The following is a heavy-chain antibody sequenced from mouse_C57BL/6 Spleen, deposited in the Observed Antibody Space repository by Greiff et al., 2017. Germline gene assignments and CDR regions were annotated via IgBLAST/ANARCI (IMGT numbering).Heavy chain of an antibody. CDR3: ARWGSTSSGGY. Sequence: QVQLQQSGAELARPGASVKLSCKASGYTFTSYGISWVKQRTGQGLEWIGEIYPRSGNTYYNEKFKGKATLTADKSSSTAYMELRSLTSEDSAVYFCARWGSTSSGGYWGQGTTLTVSS. D-gene: IGHD1-1*01. CDR2: IYPRSGNT. J-gene: IGHJ2*01. CDR1: GYTFTSYG. V-gene: IGHV1-81*01.